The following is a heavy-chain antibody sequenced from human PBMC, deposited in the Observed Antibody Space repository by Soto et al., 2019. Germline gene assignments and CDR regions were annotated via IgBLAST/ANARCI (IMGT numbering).Heavy chain of an antibody. J-gene: IGHJ3*02. CDR1: GFTCSSYD. V-gene: IGHV3-23*01. CDR2: ILVAGST. CDR3: AKATATGGGAFDI. D-gene: IGHD2-8*02. Sequence: GGSLRLSCAASGFTCSSYDMSWVRQAPGKGLEWVSTILVAGSTHYPDSVKGRFAISRDISKNTVFLQMNSLTAGDTAVYYCAKATATGGGAFDICGQGTVVTVSS.